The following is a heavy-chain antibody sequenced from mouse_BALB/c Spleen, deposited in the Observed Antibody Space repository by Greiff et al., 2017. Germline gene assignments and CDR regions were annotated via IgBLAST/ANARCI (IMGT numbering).Heavy chain of an antibody. Sequence: VQLQQPGPELVKPGASVKISCKASGYTFTDYNMHWVKQSHGKSLEWIGYIYPYNGGTGYNQKFKSKATLTVDNSSSTAYMELRSLTSEDSAVYYCARGGTEGFAYWGKGLWSLSLQ. CDR3: ARGGTEGFAY. D-gene: IGHD4-1*01. CDR2: IYPYNGGT. CDR1: GYTFTDYN. J-gene: IGHJ3*01. V-gene: IGHV1S29*02.